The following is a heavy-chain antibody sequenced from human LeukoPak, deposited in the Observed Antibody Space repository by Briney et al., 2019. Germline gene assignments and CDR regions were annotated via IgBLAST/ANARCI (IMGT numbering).Heavy chain of an antibody. CDR2: LGRSGGSK. V-gene: IGHV3-23*01. J-gene: IGHJ4*02. CDR3: AKGEMATSN. Sequence: PGGSLRLSCAASGFTFSSYAMHWVRQAPGKGLEWVASLGRSGGSKNYADSVKGRFTISRDNSKNTLFLQMNSLRVEDSAIYYCAKGEMATSNWGQGTLVTVSS. CDR1: GFTFSSYA. D-gene: IGHD5-24*01.